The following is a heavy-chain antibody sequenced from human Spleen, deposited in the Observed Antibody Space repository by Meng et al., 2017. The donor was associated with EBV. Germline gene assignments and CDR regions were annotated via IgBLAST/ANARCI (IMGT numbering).Heavy chain of an antibody. CDR3: ARGLQQGLAPEEFDS. V-gene: IGHV4-34*01. CDR1: GGSFSGYH. Sequence: QLPEVGAGPLKPSEPLSVTCRVYGGSFSGYHWSWVRQPPGKGLQWIGDINHSGSTNYNPSLKSRVTISVDTSKNQFSLKLSSVTAADTAVYYCARGLQQGLAPEEFDSWGQGTLVTVSS. D-gene: IGHD6-19*01. CDR2: INHSGST. J-gene: IGHJ4*02.